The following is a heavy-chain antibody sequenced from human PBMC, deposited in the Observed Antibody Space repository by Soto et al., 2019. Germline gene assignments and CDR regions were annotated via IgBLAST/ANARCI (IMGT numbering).Heavy chain of an antibody. J-gene: IGHJ6*02. CDR3: AKGYYDFWSGYYDDYYYYGMDV. CDR2: ISYDGSNK. D-gene: IGHD3-3*01. V-gene: IGHV3-30*18. CDR1: GFTFSSYG. Sequence: QVQLVESGGGVVHPGRSLRLSCAASGFTFSSYGMHWVRQAPGKGLEGVAVISYDGSNKYYADSVKGQFTISRDNSKNTLYLQMNSLGAEDTAVYYCAKGYYDFWSGYYDDYYYYGMDVWGQGTTVTVSS.